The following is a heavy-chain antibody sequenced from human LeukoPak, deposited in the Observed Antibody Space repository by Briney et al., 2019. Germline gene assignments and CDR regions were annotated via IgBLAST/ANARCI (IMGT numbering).Heavy chain of an antibody. J-gene: IGHJ4*02. CDR2: IYPGDSDT. CDR3: ARRPQGYGGSVDY. D-gene: IGHD4-23*01. Sequence: GESLKISCKGSGYSFSNHWIGWVRQMPGKGLEWTGIIYPGDSDTRYSPSFQGQVTISADKSINTAYLQWSSLKASDTAMYYCARRPQGYGGSVDYWGQGTLVTVSS. CDR1: GYSFSNHW. V-gene: IGHV5-51*01.